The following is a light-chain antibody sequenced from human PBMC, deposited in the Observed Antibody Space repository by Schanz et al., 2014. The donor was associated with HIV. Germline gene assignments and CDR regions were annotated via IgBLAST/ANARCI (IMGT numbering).Light chain of an antibody. V-gene: IGLV1-44*01. J-gene: IGLJ2*01. CDR1: SSNIGTYN. Sequence: QSVLTQPPSTSGTPGQRVAISCSGSSSNIGTYNVNWYQQLPGTAPKLLIYNDNRRPSGVPDRFSGSKSGTSASLAISGLQSEDEADYYCQSYDNRLSVVVFGGGTKLTVL. CDR2: NDN. CDR3: QSYDNRLSVVV.